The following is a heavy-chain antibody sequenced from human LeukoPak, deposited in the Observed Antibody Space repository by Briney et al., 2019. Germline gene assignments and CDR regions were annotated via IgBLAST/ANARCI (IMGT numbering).Heavy chain of an antibody. J-gene: IGHJ4*02. Sequence: GSLRLSCAASGFTFSSYGMHWVRQAPGKGLEWVAVISYDGSNKYYADSVKGRFTISRDNSKNTLYLQMNSLRAEDTAVYYCAKGGYYYDSSGYQTDYWGQGTLVTVSS. CDR1: GFTFSSYG. D-gene: IGHD3-22*01. V-gene: IGHV3-30*18. CDR2: ISYDGSNK. CDR3: AKGGYYYDSSGYQTDY.